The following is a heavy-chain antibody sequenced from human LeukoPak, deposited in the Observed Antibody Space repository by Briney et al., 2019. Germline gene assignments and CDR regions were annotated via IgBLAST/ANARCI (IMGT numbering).Heavy chain of an antibody. D-gene: IGHD6-13*01. CDR2: ISYDGSNK. Sequence: GGSLRLSCAASGFTFSSYAMHWVRQAPGKGLEWVAVISYDGSNKYYADSVKGRFTISRDNSKNSLYLQMNSLRAEDTAVYYCAGDHPYSRSFDYWGQGTLVTVSS. V-gene: IGHV3-30-3*01. CDR1: GFTFSSYA. CDR3: AGDHPYSRSFDY. J-gene: IGHJ4*02.